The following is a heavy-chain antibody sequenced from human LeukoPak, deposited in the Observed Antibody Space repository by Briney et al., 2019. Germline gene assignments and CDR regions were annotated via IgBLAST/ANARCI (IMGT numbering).Heavy chain of an antibody. V-gene: IGHV4-59*08. CDR3: ARQLVTTTNFDS. J-gene: IGHJ4*02. CDR1: GGSFSEYC. CDR2: IYYRGST. D-gene: IGHD4-11*01. Sequence: SETLSLTCAVYGGSFSEYCWSWIRQPPGKGLEWIGYIYYRGSTNYNPSLKSRVTISISTSKNQFSLKLSSVTAADTAVYYCARQLVTTTNFDSWGQGTLVTVSS.